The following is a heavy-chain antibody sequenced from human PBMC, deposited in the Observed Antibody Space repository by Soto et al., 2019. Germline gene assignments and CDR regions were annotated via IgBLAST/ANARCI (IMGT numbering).Heavy chain of an antibody. V-gene: IGHV1-69*01. J-gene: IGHJ6*02. CDR1: GGTFSSYA. CDR3: ARPLISSGSYLAKYYYYGMDV. D-gene: IGHD3-10*01. CDR2: IIPIFGTA. Sequence: QVQLVQSGAEVKKPGSSVKVSCKASGGTFSSYAISWVRQAPGQGLEWMGGIIPIFGTANYAQKFQGRVTITADESTSTDYMELSSLRSEDTAVYYCARPLISSGSYLAKYYYYGMDVWGQGTTVTVSS.